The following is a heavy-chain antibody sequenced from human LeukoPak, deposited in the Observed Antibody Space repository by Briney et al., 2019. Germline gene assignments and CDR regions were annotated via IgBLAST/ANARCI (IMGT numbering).Heavy chain of an antibody. J-gene: IGHJ6*02. CDR2: ISGSGGST. Sequence: WGSLRLSCAASGFTFSTYAMNWVRQAPGKGLEWVSAISGSGGSTYYADSVKGRFTISRDNSKNTLYLQMNSLGAEDTAVYYCAKTLGGYDYPYYYGMDVWGQGTTVTVSS. CDR1: GFTFSTYA. V-gene: IGHV3-23*01. CDR3: AKTLGGYDYPYYYGMDV. D-gene: IGHD5-12*01.